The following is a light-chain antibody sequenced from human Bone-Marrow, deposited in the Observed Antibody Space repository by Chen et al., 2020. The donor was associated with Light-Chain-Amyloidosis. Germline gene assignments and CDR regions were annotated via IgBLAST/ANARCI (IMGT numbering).Light chain of an antibody. CDR2: DVT. J-gene: IGLJ3*02. CDR3: SSYTVSSTWV. Sequence: QPALSHPASVSGSPGPSSTLSCTGSRSDVGGYNFVSWYQQLPGKAPKLLIYDVTNRPSGVSYRFSGSKSGNTASLTVSGLQAEDEADYYCSSYTVSSTWVFGGETKLTVL. V-gene: IGLV2-14*03. CDR1: RSDVGGYNF.